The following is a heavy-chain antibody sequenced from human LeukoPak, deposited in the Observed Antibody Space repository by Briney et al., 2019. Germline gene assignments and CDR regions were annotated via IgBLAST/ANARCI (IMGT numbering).Heavy chain of an antibody. CDR2: TYYRSKWYN. CDR1: GDSVSSNSAA. CDR3: ARRLTQYDCFDP. D-gene: IGHD2-2*01. Sequence: SQTLSLTCAISGDSVSSNSAAWNWIRQSPSRGLQWLGRTYYRSKWYNDYAASVRGRITVNPDTSKNQFSLHLNSVTPEDTAVYYCARRLTQYDCFDPWGQGILVTVSS. V-gene: IGHV6-1*01. J-gene: IGHJ5*02.